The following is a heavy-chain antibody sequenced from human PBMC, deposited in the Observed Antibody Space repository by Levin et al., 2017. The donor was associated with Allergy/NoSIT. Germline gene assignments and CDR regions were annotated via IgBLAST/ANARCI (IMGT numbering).Heavy chain of an antibody. CDR1: GFTFSTYW. V-gene: IGHV3-74*01. CDR2: INTDGSTT. D-gene: IGHD3-10*01. J-gene: IGHJ4*02. CDR3: ARDLRGGRDY. Sequence: GESLKISCAASGFTFSTYWMHWVRQAPGKGLVWVSRINTDGSTTNYADSVKGRFTISRDNARNTLYLQMNSLRAEDTAVYYCARDLRGGRDYWGQGTLVTVSS.